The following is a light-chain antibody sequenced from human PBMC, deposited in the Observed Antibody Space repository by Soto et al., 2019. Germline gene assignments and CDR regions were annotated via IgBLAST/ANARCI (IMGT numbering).Light chain of an antibody. CDR3: QQYSNWPPIT. Sequence: EIVMTQSPATLSVSPGEGATLSCRASQSVSRYLAWYQQKPGQAPRLLIYDASNRATGIPARFSGSGSGTDFTLTISSLEPEDFAVYYCQQYSNWPPITFGQGTRLEIK. V-gene: IGKV3-11*01. CDR2: DAS. J-gene: IGKJ5*01. CDR1: QSVSRY.